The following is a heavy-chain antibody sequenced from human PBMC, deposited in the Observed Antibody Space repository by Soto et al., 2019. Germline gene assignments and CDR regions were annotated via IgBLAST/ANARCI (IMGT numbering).Heavy chain of an antibody. V-gene: IGHV1-18*01. CDR2: VSIYNGNI. CDR1: GSTLPSDG. Sequence: APVKVSCKAAGSTLPSDGINWVRQAPGQGLEWMGWVSIYNGNINYVQKFQGRVTMTTDTSTSTAYMELRSLRSDDTAVYYCARGAGTTSEGSLFDYWGQGTLVTVSS. D-gene: IGHD1-1*01. J-gene: IGHJ4*02. CDR3: ARGAGTTSEGSLFDY.